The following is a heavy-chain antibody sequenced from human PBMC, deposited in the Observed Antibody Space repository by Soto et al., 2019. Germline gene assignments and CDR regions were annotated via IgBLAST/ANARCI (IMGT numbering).Heavy chain of an antibody. V-gene: IGHV3-53*01. J-gene: IGHJ1*01. CDR2: IYSGGST. CDR1: GFTVSSNY. CDR3: ARDRVESGYPEYFQH. D-gene: IGHD3-22*01. Sequence: GGSLRLSCAASGFTVSSNYMSWVRQAPGKKLERVSDIYSGGSTYYADSVKGRFTISRDNSKNTLYLQINSLRAEYTAVYYCARDRVESGYPEYFQHWGQGTLVTVSS.